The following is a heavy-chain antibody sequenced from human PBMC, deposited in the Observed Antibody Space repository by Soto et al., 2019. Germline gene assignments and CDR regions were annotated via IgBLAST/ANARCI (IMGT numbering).Heavy chain of an antibody. CDR1: GGSISSTSYY. Sequence: PSETLSLTCTVSGGSISSTSYYWGWIRQPPGKGLEWIGSIYYSGSTYYNPSLKSRVTISVDTSKNQFSLKLSSVTAADTAVYYCAREMATITSYFDYWGQGTLVTVSS. CDR2: IYYSGST. D-gene: IGHD5-12*01. V-gene: IGHV4-39*02. CDR3: AREMATITSYFDY. J-gene: IGHJ4*02.